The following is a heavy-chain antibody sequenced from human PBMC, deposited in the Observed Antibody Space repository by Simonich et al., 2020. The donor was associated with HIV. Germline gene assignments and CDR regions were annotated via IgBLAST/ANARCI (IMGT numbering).Heavy chain of an antibody. D-gene: IGHD3-16*01. J-gene: IGHJ2*01. Sequence: QVQLQESGPGLVKPSETLSLTCAVSGYSISSGYYWGWIRQPPGKGLEWIGSIYHSGRTYFNPSLKRRVTRSVDTSKNQFALKLSSVTAADTAVYYCARNTATRGSNWYFDLWGRGTLVTVSS. V-gene: IGHV4-38-2*01. CDR2: IYHSGRT. CDR3: ARNTATRGSNWYFDL. CDR1: GYSISSGYY.